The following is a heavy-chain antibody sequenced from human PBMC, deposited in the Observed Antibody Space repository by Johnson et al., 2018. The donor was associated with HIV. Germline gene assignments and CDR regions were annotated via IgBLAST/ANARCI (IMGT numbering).Heavy chain of an antibody. CDR3: TIRYSSGWYYAFDI. J-gene: IGHJ3*02. Sequence: LVESGGGLVKPGGSLRLSCAGSGFTFSNAWMSWVRQAPGKGLEWVGRIKSKTDGGTTDYAAPVKGRLTISRDDSKNTLYLQMNSLKTEDTAVYYCTIRYSSGWYYAFDIWGQGTMVTVSS. CDR2: IKSKTDGGTT. CDR1: GFTFSNAW. D-gene: IGHD6-19*01. V-gene: IGHV3-15*01.